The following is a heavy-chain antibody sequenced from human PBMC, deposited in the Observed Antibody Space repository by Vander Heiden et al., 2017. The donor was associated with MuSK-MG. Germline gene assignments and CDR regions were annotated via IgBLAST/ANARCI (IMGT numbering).Heavy chain of an antibody. Sequence: QVQLVQSGAEVKKPGSSVKVSCKASGGTFSSYAISWVRQAPGQGREWMGGIIPIFGTANYAQKVQGRVTITADESTSTAYMELSSLRAEDTAVYYCAIPSSSWYSYAFDIWGQGTMVTVSS. CDR2: IIPIFGTA. D-gene: IGHD6-13*01. J-gene: IGHJ3*02. CDR3: AIPSSSWYSYAFDI. V-gene: IGHV1-69*01. CDR1: GGTFSSYA.